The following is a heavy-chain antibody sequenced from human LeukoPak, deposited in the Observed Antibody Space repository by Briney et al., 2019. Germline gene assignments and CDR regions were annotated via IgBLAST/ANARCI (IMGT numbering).Heavy chain of an antibody. V-gene: IGHV3-33*01. D-gene: IGHD2-2*01. Sequence: GGSLRLSCAASGFTFSSYGMHWVRQAPGKGLEWVTVIWYDGTGKYYSDSVKGRFTISRDNAENSLYLQMNSLRAEDTAVYYCARVRGYCSATSCPRGAFDIWGQGTMVTVSS. J-gene: IGHJ3*02. CDR3: ARVRGYCSATSCPRGAFDI. CDR2: IWYDGTGK. CDR1: GFTFSSYG.